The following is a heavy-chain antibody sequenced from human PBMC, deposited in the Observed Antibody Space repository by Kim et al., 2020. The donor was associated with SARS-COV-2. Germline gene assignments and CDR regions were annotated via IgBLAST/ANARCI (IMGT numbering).Heavy chain of an antibody. J-gene: IGHJ3*02. CDR3: ARDRDLYRSGKDAFDS. Sequence: GGSLRLSCAASGFTFSSSWMTWGRQAPGKGLGWVANMKHDGNQKYYVDSVKGRFTISRDNAKNTLYLQMHSPRAEDTAAYYCARDRDLYRSGKDAFDSWGQGTMVTVAS. CDR1: GFTFSSSW. D-gene: IGHD6-19*01. V-gene: IGHV3-7*01. CDR2: MKHDGNQK.